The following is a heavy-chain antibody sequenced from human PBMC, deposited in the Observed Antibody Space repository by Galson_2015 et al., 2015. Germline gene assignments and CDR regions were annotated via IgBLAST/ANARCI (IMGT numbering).Heavy chain of an antibody. D-gene: IGHD3-3*01. Sequence: SVKVSCKASGYTFTNYAMHWVRQAPGQRLEWMGWTNTGNGNTKYSQKLQGRVTITRDTSASTAYMELSSLRSEDTAVYYCARVISFSSGFTPPDYWGQGTLVTVSS. CDR1: GYTFTNYA. V-gene: IGHV1-3*04. CDR3: ARVISFSSGFTPPDY. J-gene: IGHJ4*02. CDR2: TNTGNGNT.